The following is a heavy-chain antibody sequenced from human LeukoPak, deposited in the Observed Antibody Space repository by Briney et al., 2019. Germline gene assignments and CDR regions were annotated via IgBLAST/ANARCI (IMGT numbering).Heavy chain of an antibody. D-gene: IGHD3-10*01. CDR3: ASDRIWFGESTNEY. J-gene: IGHJ4*02. CDR2: FYHGGST. V-gene: IGHV4-38-2*02. Sequence: SETLSLTCTVSGYSISTGYYWDWIRQPPGKGLEWIGTFYHGGSTYYNTSLKSRVTISVDTSKNQFSLNLNSVTAADTAFYYCASDRIWFGESTNEYWGQGTLVTVSS. CDR1: GYSISTGYY.